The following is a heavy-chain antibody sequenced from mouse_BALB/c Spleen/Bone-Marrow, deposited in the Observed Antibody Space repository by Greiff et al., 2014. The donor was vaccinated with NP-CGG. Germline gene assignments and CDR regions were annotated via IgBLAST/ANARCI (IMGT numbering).Heavy chain of an antibody. V-gene: IGHV1-18*01. CDR2: INPNNGGT. D-gene: IGHD2-1*01. CDR1: GYTFTDYN. CDR3: AIAGHIYYGNDYAMDY. J-gene: IGHJ4*01. Sequence: EVQLQQSGPELVKPGASVKIPCKASGYTFTDYNMDWVKQSHGKSLEWIGDINPNNGGTIYNQKFKGKATLTVDKSSSTAYMELRSLTSEDTAVYYCAIAGHIYYGNDYAMDYWGQGTSVTVSS.